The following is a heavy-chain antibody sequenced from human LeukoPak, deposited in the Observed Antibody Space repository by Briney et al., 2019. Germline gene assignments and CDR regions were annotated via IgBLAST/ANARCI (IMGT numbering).Heavy chain of an antibody. CDR3: AKGFHVDIVATIPPDY. Sequence: GRSLRLSCAASGFTFSSYGMHWVRQAPGKGLEWVAVISYDGSNKYYADSVKGRFTISRDNSKNTLYLQMNSLRAEDTAVYYCAKGFHVDIVATIPPDYWGQGTLVTVSS. D-gene: IGHD5-12*01. J-gene: IGHJ4*02. V-gene: IGHV3-30*18. CDR1: GFTFSSYG. CDR2: ISYDGSNK.